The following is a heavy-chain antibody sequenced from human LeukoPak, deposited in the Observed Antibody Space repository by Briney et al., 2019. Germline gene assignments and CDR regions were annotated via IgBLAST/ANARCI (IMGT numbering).Heavy chain of an antibody. CDR3: ARDGMGGIKAFDI. J-gene: IGHJ3*02. Sequence: GGSLRLSCAASGFTFSRYWMSWVRQAPGRGLEWVAHIKHDGSQKYYVDSVKGRITISRDNAKNSLYLQMNSLRAEDTAVYYCARDGMGGIKAFDIWGQGTMVTVSS. V-gene: IGHV3-7*05. CDR1: GFTFSRYW. D-gene: IGHD3-10*01. CDR2: IKHDGSQK.